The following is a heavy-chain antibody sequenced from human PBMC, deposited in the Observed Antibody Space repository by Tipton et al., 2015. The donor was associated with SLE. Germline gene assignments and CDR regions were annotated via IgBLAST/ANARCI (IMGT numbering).Heavy chain of an antibody. CDR1: GGSISSGSYY. Sequence: TLSLTCTVSGGSISSGSYYWSWIRQPAGKGLEWIGRIYTSGSTNYNPSLKSRVTISVDTSKNQFSLKLSSVTAADTAVYYCARGPAGLVVVMQYFDLWGRGTLVTVSS. CDR2: IYTSGST. V-gene: IGHV4-61*02. CDR3: ARGPAGLVVVMQYFDL. J-gene: IGHJ2*01. D-gene: IGHD2-21*01.